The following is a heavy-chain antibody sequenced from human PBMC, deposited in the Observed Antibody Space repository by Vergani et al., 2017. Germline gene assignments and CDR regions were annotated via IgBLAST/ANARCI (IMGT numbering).Heavy chain of an antibody. J-gene: IGHJ6*02. Sequence: QVQLQESGPGLVKPSQTLSLTCTVSGGSISSGSYYWTWIRQPAGKGLEWIGRIHTSGSTNYNSSLKSRVTISVDTSKNQFSLKLRSVTAADTAVYFCARVMYRDEASTGYRLEGMDIWGQGTTVTISS. CDR2: IHTSGST. CDR3: ARVMYRDEASTGYRLEGMDI. CDR1: GGSISSGSYY. D-gene: IGHD3-9*01. V-gene: IGHV4-61*02.